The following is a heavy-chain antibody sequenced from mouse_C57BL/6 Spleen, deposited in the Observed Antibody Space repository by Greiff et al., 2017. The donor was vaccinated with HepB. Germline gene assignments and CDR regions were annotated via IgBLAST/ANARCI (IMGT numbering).Heavy chain of an antibody. CDR3: ARSANYYGRSYVAWYFDV. D-gene: IGHD1-1*01. CDR1: GFTFSDYG. V-gene: IGHV5-17*01. J-gene: IGHJ1*03. Sequence: EVKLMESGGGLVKPGGSLKLSCAASGFTFSDYGMHWVRQAPEKGLEWVAYISSGSSPIYYADTVKGRFPISRDNAKNTLFLQKTSLRSEDTAMYYCARSANYYGRSYVAWYFDVWGTGTTVTVSS. CDR2: ISSGSSPI.